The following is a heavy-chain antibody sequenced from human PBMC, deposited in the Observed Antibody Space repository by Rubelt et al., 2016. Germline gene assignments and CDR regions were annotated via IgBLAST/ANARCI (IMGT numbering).Heavy chain of an antibody. V-gene: IGHV4-34*01. CDR1: GGSFSGYY. CDR3: ARGKEGLGVTMMDY. J-gene: IGHJ4*02. CDR2: INHSGST. D-gene: IGHD3-22*01. Sequence: QVQLQQWGAGLLKPSETLSLTCAVYGGSFSGYYWSWIRQPPGKGLEWIGEINHSGSTNYNPSLKRRVTISVDTSKNQFSLKLRAVTAADTAVYYCARGKEGLGVTMMDYWGQGTLVTVSS.